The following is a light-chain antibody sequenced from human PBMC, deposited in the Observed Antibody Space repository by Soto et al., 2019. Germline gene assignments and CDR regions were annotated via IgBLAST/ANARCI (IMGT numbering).Light chain of an antibody. CDR2: SAS. J-gene: IGKJ4*01. Sequence: DIQLTQSPSSLSASVGDRVTLTCRVSQGFSNSLNWFRQKPGKVPKLLVYSASNLKSGVPSRFSGSGSGTDFTLSLSSLQPVDVTTYYGQRTYNAPRALTFGGGTKVEIK. V-gene: IGKV1-27*01. CDR1: QGFSNS. CDR3: QRTYNAPRALT.